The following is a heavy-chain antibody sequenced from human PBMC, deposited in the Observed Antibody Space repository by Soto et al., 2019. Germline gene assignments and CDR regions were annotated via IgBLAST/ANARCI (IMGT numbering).Heavy chain of an antibody. CDR1: GFSLTTRGVG. Sequence: SGPTLVNPTQTLTLTCTFSGFSLTTRGVGVGWIRQPPGKALEWLAFIYWDDDKRYSPSLKSGLTITKDTSKNQVVLTMTNVDPVDTATYYCARARDFMSAYYIFDYWGQGTVVTVS. J-gene: IGHJ4*02. D-gene: IGHD3-3*01. V-gene: IGHV2-5*02. CDR3: ARARDFMSAYYIFDY. CDR2: IYWDDDK.